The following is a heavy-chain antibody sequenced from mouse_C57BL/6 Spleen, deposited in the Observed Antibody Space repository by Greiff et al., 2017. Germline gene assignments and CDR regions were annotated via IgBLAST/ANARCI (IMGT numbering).Heavy chain of an antibody. CDR1: GFSLTSYA. Sequence: VQLKESGPGLVAPSQSLSITCTVSGFSLTSYAISWVRQPPGKGLEWLGVIWTGGSTNYNSALKSRLSISKDNSKSQVFLKMNSLQTDDTARYYCARIPYGNYLAWFAYWGQGTLVTVSA. CDR2: IWTGGST. CDR3: ARIPYGNYLAWFAY. V-gene: IGHV2-9-1*01. D-gene: IGHD2-1*01. J-gene: IGHJ3*01.